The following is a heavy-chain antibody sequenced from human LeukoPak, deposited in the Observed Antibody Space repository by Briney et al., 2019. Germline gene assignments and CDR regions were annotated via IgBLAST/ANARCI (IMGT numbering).Heavy chain of an antibody. V-gene: IGHV4-30-4*08. CDR1: GGSISSGDYY. J-gene: IGHJ4*02. CDR3: ASQHWGSNYFDY. Sequence: SQTLSLTCTVSGGSISSGDYYWSWIRQPPGKGLEWIGYIYYSGTTSYNPSLKSRVTISVDTSKNQFSLKLTSVTAADTAVYYCASQHWGSNYFDYWGQGALVTVSS. CDR2: IYYSGTT. D-gene: IGHD7-27*01.